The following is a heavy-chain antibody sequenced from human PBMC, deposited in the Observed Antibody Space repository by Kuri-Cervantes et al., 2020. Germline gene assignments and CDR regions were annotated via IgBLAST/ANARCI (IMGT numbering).Heavy chain of an antibody. D-gene: IGHD3-3*01. CDR3: ARDRDDFWSGYSPSFDY. Sequence: GESLKISCAASGFTFSSYAMSWVRQAPGKGLEWVSAISGSGGSTYYADSVKGRFTISRDNSKNTLYLQMNSLRAEDTAVYYCARDRDDFWSGYSPSFDYWGQGTLVTVSS. CDR2: ISGSGGST. J-gene: IGHJ4*02. V-gene: IGHV3-23*01. CDR1: GFTFSSYA.